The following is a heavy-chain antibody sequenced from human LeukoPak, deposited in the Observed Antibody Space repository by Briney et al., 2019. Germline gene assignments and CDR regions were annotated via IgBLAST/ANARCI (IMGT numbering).Heavy chain of an antibody. D-gene: IGHD5-18*01. CDR2: TFYRSMWFN. CDR3: ASGGYNYALYFTC. V-gene: IGHV6-1*01. J-gene: IGHJ4*02. Sequence: SQTLSLTCAISGDSVSSNNAAWHWIRQSPSRGLEWLGRTFYRSMWFNDYAVSVSLKSRLAITANTSRNHFSLLLNPVTPEDTAVYYCASGGYNYALYFTCWGRGTLVTAS. CDR1: GDSVSSNNAA.